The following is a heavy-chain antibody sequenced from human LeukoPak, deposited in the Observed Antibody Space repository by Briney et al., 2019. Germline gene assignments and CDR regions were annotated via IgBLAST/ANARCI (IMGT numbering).Heavy chain of an antibody. CDR3: ARSDSSGYYCSVY. CDR2: ISYDGSNK. Sequence: GGSLRLSCAASGFTFSSYGMHWVRQAPGKGLEWVAVISYDGSNKYYADSVKGRFTISRDNAKNSLYLQMNSLRAEDTALYYCARSDSSGYYCSVYWGQGTLVTVSS. CDR1: GFTFSSYG. V-gene: IGHV3-30*03. D-gene: IGHD3-22*01. J-gene: IGHJ4*02.